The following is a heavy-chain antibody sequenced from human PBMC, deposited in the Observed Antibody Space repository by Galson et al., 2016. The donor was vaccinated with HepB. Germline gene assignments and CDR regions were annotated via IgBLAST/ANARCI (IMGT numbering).Heavy chain of an antibody. D-gene: IGHD6-13*01. J-gene: IGHJ4*02. CDR1: EFTFRIYS. CDR3: ARDVPIAAADY. CDR2: ISDSSHTI. Sequence: SLRLSCAASEFTFRIYSFNSVRQAPGKGLGWISYISDSSHTIEYADSVKGRFTISRDDAKNSVYLHMDRLRDEDTALYYCARDVPIAAADYWGQGTLVTVSS. V-gene: IGHV3-48*02.